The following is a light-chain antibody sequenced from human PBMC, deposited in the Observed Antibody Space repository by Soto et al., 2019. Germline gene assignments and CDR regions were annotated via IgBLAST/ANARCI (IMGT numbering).Light chain of an antibody. CDR1: KLGDKY. CDR2: QDY. CDR3: QAWDSSTAV. V-gene: IGLV3-1*01. Sequence: SYELTQPPSVSVSPGQTASITCSGDKLGDKYACWYQQKPGQSPVLVIYQDYKRPSGIPERCSGSNSGNTATLTISDTQAMDEADYYCQAWDSSTAVFATGTKLTVL. J-gene: IGLJ1*01.